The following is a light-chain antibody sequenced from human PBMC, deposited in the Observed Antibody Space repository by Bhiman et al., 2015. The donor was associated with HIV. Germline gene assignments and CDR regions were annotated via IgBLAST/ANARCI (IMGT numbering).Light chain of an antibody. Sequence: SYELTQTPSVSVSPGQTATITCSGDKLGDKYACWYQQKPGQSPVLVIYQDSTRPSGIPERFSGSNSGNTATLTISGTQAMDEADYYCQAWDSSTGVFGTGTKVTVL. CDR1: KLGDKY. CDR2: QDS. J-gene: IGLJ1*01. V-gene: IGLV3-1*01. CDR3: QAWDSSTGV.